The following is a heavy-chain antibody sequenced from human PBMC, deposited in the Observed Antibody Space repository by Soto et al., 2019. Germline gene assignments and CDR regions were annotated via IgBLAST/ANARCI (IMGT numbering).Heavy chain of an antibody. CDR2: ISYDGSNK. CDR3: ARDRGATSAAFDY. V-gene: IGHV3-30-3*01. J-gene: IGHJ4*02. CDR1: GFTFSSYA. Sequence: QVQLVESGGGVVQPGRSLRLSCAASGFTFSSYAMHWVRQAPGKGLEWVAVISYDGSNKYYADSVKGRFTISRDNSKNTLYLQMNSLRAEDTAVYYCARDRGATSAAFDYWGQGTLVTVSS. D-gene: IGHD5-12*01.